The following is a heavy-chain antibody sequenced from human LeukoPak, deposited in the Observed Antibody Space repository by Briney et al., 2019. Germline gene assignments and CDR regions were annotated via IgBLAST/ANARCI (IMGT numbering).Heavy chain of an antibody. CDR2: IDARSGIT. CDR1: GFTFTIFG. Sequence: GGSLRLSCAASGFTFTIFGLNWVRQAPGKGPEWVSYIDARSGITYYADSVQGRFTISRDDAKESVFLQMDSLRADDTAVYYCARTYDFGRGPPGDAFDNWGPGTLVIVSS. V-gene: IGHV3-48*01. J-gene: IGHJ3*02. D-gene: IGHD3-3*01. CDR3: ARTYDFGRGPPGDAFDN.